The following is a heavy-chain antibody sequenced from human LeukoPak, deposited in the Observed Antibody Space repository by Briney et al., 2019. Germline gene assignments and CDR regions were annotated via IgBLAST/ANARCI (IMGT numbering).Heavy chain of an antibody. Sequence: GGSLRLSCTASGFTFSNYWMNWVRQAPGKGLEWVANIKQDESAKNYVVSVKGRFTISRDNAKNSLYLQMNSLRAEDSAVYYCARGSMAWELPSSYSDYWGQGTLVTVSS. CDR1: GFTFSNYW. CDR3: ARGSMAWELPSSYSDY. CDR2: IKQDESAK. D-gene: IGHD1-26*01. V-gene: IGHV3-7*03. J-gene: IGHJ4*02.